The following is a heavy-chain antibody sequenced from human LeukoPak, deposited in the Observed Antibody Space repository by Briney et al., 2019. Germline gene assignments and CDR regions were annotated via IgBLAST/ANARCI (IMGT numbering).Heavy chain of an antibody. CDR2: INTDGGRT. CDR1: GFTLSDYW. J-gene: IGHJ4*02. V-gene: IGHV3-74*01. D-gene: IGHD5-24*01. Sequence: GGSLRLSCAASGFTLSDYWVHWVRQAPGKGLVWVSRINTDGGRTDYADSVKGRFTISKDNAKNTVSLQMNSLRAEDTAVYYCARSFSGSREYWGQGTRVTVSS. CDR3: ARSFSGSREY.